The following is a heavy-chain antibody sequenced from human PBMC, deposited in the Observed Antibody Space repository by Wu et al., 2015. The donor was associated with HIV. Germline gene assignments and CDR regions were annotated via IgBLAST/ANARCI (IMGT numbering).Heavy chain of an antibody. CDR3: TRSRFAGSSDTWYSFDK. J-gene: IGHJ4*02. V-gene: IGHV1-69*15. Sequence: QVHLVQFGGEVKKPGSSVKVTCKASGDGFTSYAVSWVRQAPGQGLEWMGRIVPLFDAPNYAQKFHDRLTITADGSTTTAYMEMTNLRFEDTAVYFCTRSRFAGSSDTWYSFDKWGQGTLVTVSS. CDR1: GDGFTSYA. CDR2: IVPLFDAP. D-gene: IGHD6-25*01.